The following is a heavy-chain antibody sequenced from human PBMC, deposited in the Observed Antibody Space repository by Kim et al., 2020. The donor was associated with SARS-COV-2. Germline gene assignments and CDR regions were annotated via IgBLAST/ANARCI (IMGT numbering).Heavy chain of an antibody. CDR2: ITGSGATT. V-gene: IGHV3-23*01. D-gene: IGHD3-16*01. Sequence: GGSLRLSCTSSGFTFNNYAMTWVRQSPGKGLEWVSAITGSGATTYYADSVKGRFSISRDNSKKTLYLEMNSLRVEDTALYYCARGGPGNPLDFWGQGALVTVSS. J-gene: IGHJ4*02. CDR3: ARGGPGNPLDF. CDR1: GFTFNNYA.